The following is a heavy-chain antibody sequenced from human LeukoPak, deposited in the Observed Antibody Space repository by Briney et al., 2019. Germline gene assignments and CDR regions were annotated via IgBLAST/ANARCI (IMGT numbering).Heavy chain of an antibody. V-gene: IGHV3-23*01. Sequence: GGSLRLSCAVCGIRFDYNALSWVRQAPGKGLEWLAGISGSGSGTDYADSVRGRFTISRDNSGNTLFLQMNSLRAEDTAVYYCAKDLLWTGSVDSNYYIDTWGKGTTVTVSS. J-gene: IGHJ6*03. D-gene: IGHD3/OR15-3a*01. CDR1: GIRFDYNA. CDR3: AKDLLWTGSVDSNYYIDT. CDR2: ISGSGSGT.